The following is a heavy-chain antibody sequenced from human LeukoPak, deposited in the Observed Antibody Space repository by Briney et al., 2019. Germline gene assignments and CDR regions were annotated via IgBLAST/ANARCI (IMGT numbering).Heavy chain of an antibody. CDR2: INPSGGSS. CDR1: GYTFTRFH. CDR3: TRDKIQVGDY. D-gene: IGHD1-1*01. V-gene: IGHV1-46*01. J-gene: IGHJ4*02. Sequence: ASVKVSCKASGYTFTRFHMHWVRQAPGQGLEWMGIINPSGGSSSYAQKFQGRVTMTRDTSTSTVYMELSSLRSEDTAVYYCTRDKIQVGDYWGQETLVTVSS.